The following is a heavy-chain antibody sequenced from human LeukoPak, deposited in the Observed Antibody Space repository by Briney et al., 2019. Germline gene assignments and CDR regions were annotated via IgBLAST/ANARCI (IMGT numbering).Heavy chain of an antibody. CDR1: GGSISSYY. Sequence: SETLSLTCTVSGGSISSYYWSWIRQPPGKGLEWIGYIYYSGSTNYNPSLKSRVTISVDTSKNQFSLKLSSVTAADTAVYYCARDQGESSGWNFDYWGQGTLVTVSS. CDR2: IYYSGST. D-gene: IGHD6-19*01. V-gene: IGHV4-59*12. CDR3: ARDQGESSGWNFDY. J-gene: IGHJ4*02.